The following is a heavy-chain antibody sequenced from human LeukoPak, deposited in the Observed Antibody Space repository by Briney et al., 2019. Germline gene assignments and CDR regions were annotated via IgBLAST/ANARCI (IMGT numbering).Heavy chain of an antibody. CDR1: GGSFSTYY. D-gene: IGHD1-26*01. Sequence: PSESLSLTCTVTGGSFSTYYWSWIRQPPGKGLEWIGHFYYSGSTNYNPSLKSRVTISVDTSRNQFSLKLTSVTAADTAVYYCARGQGGNYYLNYFDYWGQGALVTVSS. V-gene: IGHV4-59*01. CDR2: FYYSGST. CDR3: ARGQGGNYYLNYFDY. J-gene: IGHJ4*02.